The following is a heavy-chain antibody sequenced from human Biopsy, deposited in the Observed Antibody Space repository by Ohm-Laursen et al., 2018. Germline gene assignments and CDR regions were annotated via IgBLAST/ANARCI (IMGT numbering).Heavy chain of an antibody. D-gene: IGHD4-17*01. CDR1: GESFSGYY. V-gene: IGHV4-34*01. Sequence: GTLSLTCAVYGESFSGYYWTWIRQPPGKGLEWIGEINHSGSTDYNPSLKSRVTISVDTSKNQFSLRMSSLTAADTAVYYCARDMTVTARPYYYSGVDVWGPGTRVTVSS. CDR2: INHSGST. CDR3: ARDMTVTARPYYYSGVDV. J-gene: IGHJ6*02.